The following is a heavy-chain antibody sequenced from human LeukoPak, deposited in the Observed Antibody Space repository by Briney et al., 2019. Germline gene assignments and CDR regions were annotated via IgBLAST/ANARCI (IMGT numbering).Heavy chain of an antibody. CDR1: GGSISSYY. J-gene: IGHJ4*02. V-gene: IGHV4-59*01. CDR3: ARENGSGWPYFDY. D-gene: IGHD6-19*01. CDR2: IYYSGST. Sequence: PSETLSLTCTVSGGSISSYYWSWIRQPPGKGLEWIGYIYYSGSTNYNPSLKSRVTISVDTSKNQFSLKLSSVTAADTAAYYCARENGSGWPYFDYWGQGTLVTVSS.